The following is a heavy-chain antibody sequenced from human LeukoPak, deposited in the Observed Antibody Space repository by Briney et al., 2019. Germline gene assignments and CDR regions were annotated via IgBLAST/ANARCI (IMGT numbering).Heavy chain of an antibody. V-gene: IGHV4-59*01. CDR1: GGSISSYY. CDR3: ARESTTYYYGSGSYPPIYYYYGMDV. Sequence: SETLSLTCTVSGGSISSYYWSWIRQPLGKGLEWIGYIYYSGSTNYNPSLKSRVTISVDTSKNQFSLKLSSVTAADTAVYYCARESTTYYYGSGSYPPIYYYYGMDVWGKGTTVTVSS. J-gene: IGHJ6*04. CDR2: IYYSGST. D-gene: IGHD3-10*01.